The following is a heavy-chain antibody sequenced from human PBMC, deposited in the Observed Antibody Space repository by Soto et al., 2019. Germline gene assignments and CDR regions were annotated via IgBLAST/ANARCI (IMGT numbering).Heavy chain of an antibody. J-gene: IGHJ6*02. CDR2: ISAYNGNT. D-gene: IGHD2-15*01. V-gene: IGHV1-18*01. CDR1: GYIFTSYG. Sequence: ASVKVSCKASGYIFTSYGISWVRQAPGQGLEWMGWISAYNGNTNYAQKLQGRVTMSRDTSTSTAYMELRSLRSDDTATYFRARYRHCSGDSCNYYYIMDLWGQGITVTVSS. CDR3: ARYRHCSGDSCNYYYIMDL.